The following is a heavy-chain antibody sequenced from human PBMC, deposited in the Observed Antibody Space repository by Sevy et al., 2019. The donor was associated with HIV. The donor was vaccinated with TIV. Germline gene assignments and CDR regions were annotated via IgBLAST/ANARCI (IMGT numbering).Heavy chain of an antibody. Sequence: SPTISLTCAISGDSVSSNSAAWNWIRQSPSRGLEWLGRTYYRSKWFNDYAVSVKSRITINPDTSKNQFSLQLNSVTPEDTAVYYCARHPPYCSSTSCHFDYWGQGTLVTVSS. J-gene: IGHJ4*02. CDR1: GDSVSSNSAA. CDR2: TYYRSKWFN. V-gene: IGHV6-1*01. CDR3: ARHPPYCSSTSCHFDY. D-gene: IGHD2-2*01.